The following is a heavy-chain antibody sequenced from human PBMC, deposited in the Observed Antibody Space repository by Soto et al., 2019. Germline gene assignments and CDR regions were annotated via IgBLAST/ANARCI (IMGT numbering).Heavy chain of an antibody. CDR1: GGSISSYY. Sequence: SETLSLTCTVSGGSISSYYWSWIRQPPGKGLEWIGYIYYSGSTNYNPSLKSRVTISVDTSKNQFPLKLGPLTTADTAGYYCARHDVRYFDWLNFDYWGQGTLVTVSS. CDR3: ARHDVRYFDWLNFDY. D-gene: IGHD3-9*01. J-gene: IGHJ4*02. V-gene: IGHV4-59*08. CDR2: IYYSGST.